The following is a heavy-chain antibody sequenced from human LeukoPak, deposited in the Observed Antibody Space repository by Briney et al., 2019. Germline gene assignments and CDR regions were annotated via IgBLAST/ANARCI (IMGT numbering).Heavy chain of an antibody. V-gene: IGHV3-30-3*01. Sequence: PGRSLRLSCAASGFTFSSYAMHWVRRAPGKGLEWVAVISYDGSNKYYADSVKGRFTISRDNSKNTLYLQMNSLRAEDTAVYYCARGVAVAGKDQGELWFYWGQGTLVTVSS. J-gene: IGHJ4*02. CDR1: GFTFSSYA. D-gene: IGHD6-19*01. CDR2: ISYDGSNK. CDR3: ARGVAVAGKDQGELWFY.